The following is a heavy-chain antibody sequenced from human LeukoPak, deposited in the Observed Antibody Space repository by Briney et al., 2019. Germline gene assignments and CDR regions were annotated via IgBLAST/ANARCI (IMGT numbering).Heavy chain of an antibody. J-gene: IGHJ4*02. CDR1: GGSISSSS. V-gene: IGHV3-21*01. CDR2: ISSSSSYI. D-gene: IGHD3-22*01. Sequence: ASETLSLTCTVSGGSISSSSYYWGWIRQPPGKGLEWVSSISSSSSYIYYADSVKGRFTISRDNAKNSLYLQMNSLRAEDTAVYYCARGYDSSSLDYWGQGTLVTVSS. CDR3: ARGYDSSSLDY.